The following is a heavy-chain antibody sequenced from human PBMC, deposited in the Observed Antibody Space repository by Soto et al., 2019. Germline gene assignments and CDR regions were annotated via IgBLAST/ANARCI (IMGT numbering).Heavy chain of an antibody. V-gene: IGHV4-34*01. CDR1: GGSFSGYY. CDR2: INHSGST. CDR3: ARERSPYYYYMDV. Sequence: PSETLSLTCAVYGGSFSGYYWSWIRQPPGKGLEWIGEINHSGSTNYNPSLKSRVTISVDTSKNQFSLKLSSVTAADTAVYYCARERSPYYYYMDVWGKGTTVTVS. J-gene: IGHJ6*03.